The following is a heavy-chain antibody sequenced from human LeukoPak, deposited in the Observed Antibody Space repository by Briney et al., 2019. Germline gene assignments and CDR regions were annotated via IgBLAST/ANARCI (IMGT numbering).Heavy chain of an antibody. J-gene: IGHJ6*03. CDR2: IRYDGSNK. CDR3: AREGAYSGYDFSYYYYYYYMDV. CDR1: GFTFSSYV. D-gene: IGHD5-12*01. V-gene: IGHV3-30*02. Sequence: GGSLRLSCAASGFTFSSYVMHWVRQAPGKGLEWVAFIRYDGSNKYYADSVKGRFTISRDNSKNTLYLQMNSLRAEDTAVYYCAREGAYSGYDFSYYYYYYYMDVWGKGTTVTVSS.